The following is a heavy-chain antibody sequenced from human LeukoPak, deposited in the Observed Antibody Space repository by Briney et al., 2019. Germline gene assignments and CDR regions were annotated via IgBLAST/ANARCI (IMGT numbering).Heavy chain of an antibody. CDR2: ISYDGSNK. Sequence: GGSLRLSCAASGFTFSSYAMHWVRQAPGKGLEWVAVISYDGSNKYYADSVKGRFTISRDNSKNTLYLQMNSLRAEDTAVYYCARGDWGSSGGAFDIWGQGTMVTVSS. J-gene: IGHJ3*02. CDR1: GFTFSSYA. CDR3: ARGDWGSSGGAFDI. D-gene: IGHD7-27*01. V-gene: IGHV3-30-3*01.